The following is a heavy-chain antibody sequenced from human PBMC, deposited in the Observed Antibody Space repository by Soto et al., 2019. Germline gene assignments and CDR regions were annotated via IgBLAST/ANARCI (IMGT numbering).Heavy chain of an antibody. V-gene: IGHV4-61*01. CDR2: IYYSGST. D-gene: IGHD3-9*01. Sequence: SETLSLTCTVSGGSVSSGSYYWSWIRQPPGKGLEWIGYIYYSGSTNYNPSLKSRVTISVDTSKNQFSLKLSSVTAADTAVYYCARETYYDILTGYKGYYYGMDVWGQGTTVT. CDR3: ARETYYDILTGYKGYYYGMDV. J-gene: IGHJ6*02. CDR1: GGSVSSGSYY.